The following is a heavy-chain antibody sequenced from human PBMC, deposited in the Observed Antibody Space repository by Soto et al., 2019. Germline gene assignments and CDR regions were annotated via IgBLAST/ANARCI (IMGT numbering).Heavy chain of an antibody. CDR2: ISSSSSTI. Sequence: EVQLVESGGGLVQPGGSLRLSCAASGFTFSSYSMNWVRQAPGKGLEWVSYISSSSSTIYYADSVKGRFTISRDNAKNSLYLQMNSLRDEDTAVYYCAREAYSSGLNWFDPWGQETLVTVSS. V-gene: IGHV3-48*02. J-gene: IGHJ5*02. CDR3: AREAYSSGLNWFDP. D-gene: IGHD6-19*01. CDR1: GFTFSSYS.